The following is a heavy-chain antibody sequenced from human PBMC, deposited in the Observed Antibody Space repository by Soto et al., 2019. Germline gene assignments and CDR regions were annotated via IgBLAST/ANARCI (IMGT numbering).Heavy chain of an antibody. V-gene: IGHV1-69*01. D-gene: IGHD3-3*01. CDR2: IIPIFGTV. Sequence: QVQLVQSGTEVKKPGSSVTVSCKASRATFNRYTISWVRQAPGQGLEWMGGIIPIFGTVNYAQKFQGRVTITADESTSTGHMELSNLTSEDTAVYFFARELLDYFDYWAQGTLVTVSS. CDR1: RATFNRYT. J-gene: IGHJ4*02. CDR3: ARELLDYFDY.